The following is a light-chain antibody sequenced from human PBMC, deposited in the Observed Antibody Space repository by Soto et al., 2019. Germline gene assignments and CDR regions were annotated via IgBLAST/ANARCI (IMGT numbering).Light chain of an antibody. J-gene: IGLJ2*01. Sequence: ALTQPASVSGSPGQSITISCTGTSSDVGGYNYVSWYQQHPGKAPKLMIYDVSNRPSGVSNRFSGSKSGNTASLTISGLQAEDEADYYCSSYTSSTTLKVFGGGTKLTVL. CDR3: SSYTSSTTLKV. CDR1: SSDVGGYNY. CDR2: DVS. V-gene: IGLV2-14*03.